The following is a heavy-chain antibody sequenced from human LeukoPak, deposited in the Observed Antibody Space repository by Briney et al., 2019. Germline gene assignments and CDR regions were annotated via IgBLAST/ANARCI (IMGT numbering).Heavy chain of an antibody. J-gene: IGHJ3*02. V-gene: IGHV4-59*01. Sequence: SETLSLTCTVSGGSISSYYWSWIRQPPGKGPEWIGYIYYSGSTNYNPSLKSRVTISVDTSKNQFSLKLSSVTAADTAVYYCARDCGDYGGSYRADAFDIWGQGTMVTVSS. CDR1: GGSISSYY. D-gene: IGHD4-23*01. CDR2: IYYSGST. CDR3: ARDCGDYGGSYRADAFDI.